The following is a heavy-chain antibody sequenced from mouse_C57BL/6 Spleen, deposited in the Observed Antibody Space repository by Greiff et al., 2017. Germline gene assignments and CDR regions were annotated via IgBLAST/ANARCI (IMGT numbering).Heavy chain of an antibody. D-gene: IGHD1-1*01. J-gene: IGHJ2*01. V-gene: IGHV1-7*01. CDR3: ARYTTVVAPLDY. CDR2: INPSSGYT. Sequence: VQLQQSGAELAKPGASVKLSCKASGYTFTSYWMHWVKQRPGQGLEWIGYINPSSGYTKYNQKFKDKATLTADKSSSTAYMQLSSLTSEDSAVXYGARYTTVVAPLDYWGQGTTLTVSS. CDR1: GYTFTSYW.